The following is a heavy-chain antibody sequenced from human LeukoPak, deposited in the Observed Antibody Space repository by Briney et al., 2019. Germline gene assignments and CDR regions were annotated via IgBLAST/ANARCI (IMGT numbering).Heavy chain of an antibody. CDR1: GGPVSSSGYY. J-gene: IGHJ4*02. D-gene: IGHD3-10*01. Sequence: SETLSLTCIVSGGPVSSSGYYWGWIRQPPGKGLEWIGGIYYSGNTYYNPSLKSRVTISVDTSKNQFSLNLSSVTAADTAVYYCARGLGYYGSGNFSLAYWGQGTLVTVSS. CDR3: ARGLGYYGSGNFSLAY. CDR2: IYYSGNT. V-gene: IGHV4-39*07.